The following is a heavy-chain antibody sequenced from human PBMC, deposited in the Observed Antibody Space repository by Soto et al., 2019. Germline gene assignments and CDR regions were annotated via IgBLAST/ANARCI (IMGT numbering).Heavy chain of an antibody. CDR1: GYTFSSYA. V-gene: IGHV1-3*01. CDR3: ARELVLGGYYTYGMDV. J-gene: IGHJ6*02. Sequence: ASVKVSCKASGYTFSSYAMQWVRQAPGQSLEWLGWINAGNGNTKYSQKFQGRVTITRDTSPSTVYMELSSLTSEDSAVYYCARELVLGGYYTYGMDVWGQGTTVTVSS. CDR2: INAGNGNT. D-gene: IGHD3-3*01.